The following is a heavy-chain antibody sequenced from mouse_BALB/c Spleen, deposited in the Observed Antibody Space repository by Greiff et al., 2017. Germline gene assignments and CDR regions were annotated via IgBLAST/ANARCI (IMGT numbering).Heavy chain of an antibody. D-gene: IGHD2-1*01. J-gene: IGHJ1*01. CDR2: INPNNGGT. CDR3: ARDWNGNWYFDV. Sequence: VQLQQSGPELVKPGASVKIPCKASGYTFTDYNMDWVKQSHGKSLEWIGDINPNNGGTIYNQKFKGEATLTVDKSSSTAYMELRSLTSEDTAVYYCARDWNGNWYFDVWGAGTTVTVSS. V-gene: IGHV1-18*01. CDR1: GYTFTDYN.